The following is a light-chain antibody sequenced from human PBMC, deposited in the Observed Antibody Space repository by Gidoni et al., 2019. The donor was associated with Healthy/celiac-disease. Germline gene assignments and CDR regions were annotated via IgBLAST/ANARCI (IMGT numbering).Light chain of an antibody. CDR2: DAS. CDR3: QQYDNLPFT. CDR1: QDISNY. V-gene: IGKV1-33*01. Sequence: DIQMTQSPSSLSASVGDRVTITCQASQDISNYLNWYQQKPGKAPKLLIYDASNLETGVPSRFSGSGSGTDFTFTISSLQPEDIATYYCQQYDNLPFTXGPGTKVDIK. J-gene: IGKJ3*01.